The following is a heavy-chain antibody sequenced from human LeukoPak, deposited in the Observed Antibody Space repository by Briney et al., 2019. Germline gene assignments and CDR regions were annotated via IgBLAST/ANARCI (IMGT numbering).Heavy chain of an antibody. CDR3: ARDAGHITMIGNWFDP. CDR1: GYTFTSYA. V-gene: IGHV1-3*01. Sequence: WASVKVSCKASGYTFTSYAMHWVRQAPGQRLEWMGWINAGNGNTKYSQKFQGRVTITADESTSTAYMELSSLRSEDTAVYYCARDAGHITMIGNWFDPWGQGTLVTVSS. CDR2: INAGNGNT. J-gene: IGHJ5*02. D-gene: IGHD3-22*01.